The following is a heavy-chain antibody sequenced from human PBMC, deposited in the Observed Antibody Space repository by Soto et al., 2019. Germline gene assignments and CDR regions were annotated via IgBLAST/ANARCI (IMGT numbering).Heavy chain of an antibody. V-gene: IGHV1-18*04. CDR2: ISAYNGNT. D-gene: IGHD3-3*01. CDR3: ARRGPLYDFWSGYYTAGGYYYGMDV. CDR1: GYTFTSYG. J-gene: IGHJ6*04. Sequence: GAAVKVSCKASGYTFTSYGISWVRQAPGQGLEWMGWISAYNGNTNYAQKLQGRVTMTTDTSTSTAYMELRSLRYDDTAVYYCARRGPLYDFWSGYYTAGGYYYGMDVWGEGTTVTVSS.